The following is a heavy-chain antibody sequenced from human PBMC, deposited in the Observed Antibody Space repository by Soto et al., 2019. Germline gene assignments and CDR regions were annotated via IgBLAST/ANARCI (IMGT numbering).Heavy chain of an antibody. CDR2: IWYDGSNK. D-gene: IGHD6-19*01. CDR3: ARETVAVAAITWFDP. J-gene: IGHJ5*02. V-gene: IGHV3-33*01. Sequence: GGSLRLSCAASGFTFSSYGMHWVRQAPGKGLEWVAVIWYDGSNKYYADSVKGRFTISRDNSKNTLYLQMNSLRAEDTAVYYCARETVAVAAITWFDPWGQGALVTVSS. CDR1: GFTFSSYG.